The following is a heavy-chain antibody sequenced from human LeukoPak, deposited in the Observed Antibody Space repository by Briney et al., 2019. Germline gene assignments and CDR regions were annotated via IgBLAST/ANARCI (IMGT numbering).Heavy chain of an antibody. CDR1: GFIFSSYW. D-gene: IGHD2-21*01. V-gene: IGHV3-7*01. J-gene: IGHJ3*02. CDR2: IKQAGSEN. CDR3: AREIVVATKRNAFDI. Sequence: GGSLRLSCAASGFIFSSYWMTWVRQAPGKGLELVANIKQAGSENSYVDSVKGRFTISRDNAKNSLYLQINSLRAEDTAVYYCAREIVVATKRNAFDIWGQGTMVTVSS.